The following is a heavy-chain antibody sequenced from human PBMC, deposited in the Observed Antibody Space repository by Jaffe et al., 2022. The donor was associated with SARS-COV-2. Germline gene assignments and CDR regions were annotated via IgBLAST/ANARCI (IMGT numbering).Heavy chain of an antibody. CDR1: GFTFDDYA. CDR2: ISWNSGSI. Sequence: EVQLVESGGGLVQPGRSLRLSCAASGFTFDDYAMHWVRQAPGKGLEWVSGISWNSGSIGYADSVKGRFTISRDNAKNSLYLQMNSLRAEDTALYYCAKDNRAYYYDSSGLEAAFDIWGQGTMVTVSS. J-gene: IGHJ3*02. D-gene: IGHD3-22*01. CDR3: AKDNRAYYYDSSGLEAAFDI. V-gene: IGHV3-9*01.